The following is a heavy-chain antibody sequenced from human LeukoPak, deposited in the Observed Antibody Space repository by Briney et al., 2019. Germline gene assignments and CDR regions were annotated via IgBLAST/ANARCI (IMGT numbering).Heavy chain of an antibody. J-gene: IGHJ4*02. CDR3: AREDTSWYRDYFDY. D-gene: IGHD2-2*01. Sequence: SQTLSLTCAISGDSVSSSSAAWNWIRQSPSRGLEWLGRTYYRSKWYNDYAVSVKSRININPDTSKNQFTLQLNSVTPEDTAVYYCAREDTSWYRDYFDYWGQGTLVTVSS. V-gene: IGHV6-1*01. CDR2: TYYRSKWYN. CDR1: GDSVSSSSAA.